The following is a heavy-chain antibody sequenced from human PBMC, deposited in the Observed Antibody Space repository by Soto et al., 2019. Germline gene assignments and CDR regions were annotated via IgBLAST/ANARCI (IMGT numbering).Heavy chain of an antibody. CDR1: GYTLTELS. CDR2: FDPEDGET. Sequence: AASVKVSCKVSGYTLTELSMHWVRQAPGKGLEWMGGFDPEDGETIYAQKFQGRVTMTEDTSTDTAYMELSSLRSEDTAVYYCATSGPVAMVRGGVNYYYGMDLWGQGTTVTVSS. CDR3: ATSGPVAMVRGGVNYYYGMDL. V-gene: IGHV1-24*01. J-gene: IGHJ6*02. D-gene: IGHD3-10*01.